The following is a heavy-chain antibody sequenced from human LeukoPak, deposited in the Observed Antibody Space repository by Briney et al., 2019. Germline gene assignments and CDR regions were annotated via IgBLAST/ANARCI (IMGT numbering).Heavy chain of an antibody. D-gene: IGHD2-15*01. V-gene: IGHV1-2*02. J-gene: IGHJ4*02. CDR1: GFTFSGYY. Sequence: ASVKVSCKASGFTFSGYYLHWVRQAPGQGLEWMGWINPNSGGTNYAQKFQGRVTMTRDTSISTAYMEVSRLRPDDTAVYYCARDGCSGGGCYRVFNFWGQGTLVTVSS. CDR3: ARDGCSGGGCYRVFNF. CDR2: INPNSGGT.